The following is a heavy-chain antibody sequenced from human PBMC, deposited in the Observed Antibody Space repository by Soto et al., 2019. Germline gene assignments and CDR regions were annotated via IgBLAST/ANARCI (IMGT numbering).Heavy chain of an antibody. D-gene: IGHD3-22*01. CDR1: GFSLSNARMG. J-gene: IGHJ4*02. CDR2: IFSNDEK. CDR3: ARISVYDSSGYYYVPFDY. Sequence: QVTLKESGPVLVKPTETLTLTCTVSGFSLSNARMGVSWIRQPPGKALEWLAHIFSNDEKSYSTSLKSRLTISQDTSKSQVVLTMTNMDPVDTATYYCARISVYDSSGYYYVPFDYWGQGTLVTVSS. V-gene: IGHV2-26*01.